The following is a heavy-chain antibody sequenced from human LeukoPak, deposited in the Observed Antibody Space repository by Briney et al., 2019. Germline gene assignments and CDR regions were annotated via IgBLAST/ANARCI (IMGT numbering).Heavy chain of an antibody. D-gene: IGHD6-13*01. CDR1: GGTFSSYA. Sequence: SVKVSCKASGGTFSSYAISWVRQAPGQGLEWMGGIIPIFGTANYAQKFQGRVTITTDESTSTAYMELSSLRSEDTAVYYCASQQQLAAPFDYWGQGTLVTVSS. CDR3: ASQQQLAAPFDY. J-gene: IGHJ4*02. V-gene: IGHV1-69*05. CDR2: IIPIFGTA.